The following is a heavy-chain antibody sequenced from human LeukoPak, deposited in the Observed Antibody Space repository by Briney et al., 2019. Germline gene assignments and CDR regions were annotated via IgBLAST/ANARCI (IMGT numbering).Heavy chain of an antibody. V-gene: IGHV4-34*01. CDR3: AREKHITIFGVVNRGYWFDP. CDR1: GFTFRSYW. Sequence: GSLRLSCAASGFTFRSYWMRWVRQPPGKGLEWIGEINHSGSTNYNPSLKSRVTISVDTSKNQFSLKLSSVTAADTAVYYCAREKHITIFGVVNRGYWFDPWGQGTLVTVSS. D-gene: IGHD3-3*01. J-gene: IGHJ5*02. CDR2: INHSGST.